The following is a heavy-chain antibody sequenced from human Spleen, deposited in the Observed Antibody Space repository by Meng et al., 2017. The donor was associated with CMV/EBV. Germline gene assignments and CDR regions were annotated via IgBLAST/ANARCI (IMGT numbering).Heavy chain of an antibody. CDR3: AKDQGRHGDYGSYFDD. CDR2: IQYDGGNK. Sequence: GFTFSIYGMHWVRQAPGKGLEWVALIQYDGGNKWYADSVKGRFTISRDNSKNTLYLEMSSLGVDDMAVYYCAKDQGRHGDYGSYFDDWGQGTLVTVSS. V-gene: IGHV3-30*02. J-gene: IGHJ4*02. D-gene: IGHD4-17*01. CDR1: GFTFSIYG.